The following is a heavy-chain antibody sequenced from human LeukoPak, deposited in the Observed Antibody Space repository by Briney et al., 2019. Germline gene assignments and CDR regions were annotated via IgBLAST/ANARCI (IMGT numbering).Heavy chain of an antibody. J-gene: IGHJ5*02. CDR2: ISGSGGST. Sequence: GGSLRLSCAASGFTFSSYAMSWVRQAPGKGLEWVSAISGSGGSTYYADSVKGGFNISRDNSKNTLYLQMNSLRAEDTAVYYCAKVRVGATNWFDPWGQGTLVTVSS. CDR3: AKVRVGATNWFDP. D-gene: IGHD1-26*01. V-gene: IGHV3-23*01. CDR1: GFTFSSYA.